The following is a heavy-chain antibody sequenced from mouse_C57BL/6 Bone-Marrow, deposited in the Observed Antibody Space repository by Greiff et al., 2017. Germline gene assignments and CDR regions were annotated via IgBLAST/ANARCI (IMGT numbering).Heavy chain of an antibody. CDR3: ARFGAMDY. Sequence: EVQLQESGGGLVQPGGSLSLSCAASGFTFPDYYMSWVRQPPGKALEWLGFIRNKANGYTTEYSASVKGRFTISRDNSQSILYLQVNALRAEDSATYYCARFGAMDYWSQGTSVTVSS. V-gene: IGHV7-3*01. J-gene: IGHJ4*01. CDR2: IRNKANGYTT. CDR1: GFTFPDYY.